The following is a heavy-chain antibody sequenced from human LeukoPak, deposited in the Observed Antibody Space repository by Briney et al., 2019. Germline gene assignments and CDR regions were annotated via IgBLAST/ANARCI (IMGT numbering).Heavy chain of an antibody. CDR2: ISYDGSED. CDR1: GFTFSSYA. D-gene: IGHD1-14*01. J-gene: IGHJ5*02. V-gene: IGHV3-30-3*01. Sequence: GWPLRLSCAASGFTFSSYAMHWVRQAPGKGLEWVAAISYDGSEDYYADSVKGRFTISRDNSENTLYLQMNTPRAEDTAVYHCASTNYRGGTTGYNWFGPWAQGTLVTVSS. CDR3: ASTNYRGGTTGYNWFGP.